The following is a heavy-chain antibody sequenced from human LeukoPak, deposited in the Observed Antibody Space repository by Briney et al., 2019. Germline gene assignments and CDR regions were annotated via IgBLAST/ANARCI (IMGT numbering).Heavy chain of an antibody. CDR2: IYTSGST. CDR1: GNSISSGDNY. CDR3: ARANYYDNSGYSRGAFDI. Sequence: SETLSLTCTVSGNSISSGDNYWSWIRQPAGKGLEWIGRIYTSGSTNYNPSLKSRVTISVDTSKDQFSLKLTSVTAADTALYYCARANYYDNSGYSRGAFDIWGPGTMVTVSS. D-gene: IGHD3-22*01. J-gene: IGHJ3*02. V-gene: IGHV4-61*02.